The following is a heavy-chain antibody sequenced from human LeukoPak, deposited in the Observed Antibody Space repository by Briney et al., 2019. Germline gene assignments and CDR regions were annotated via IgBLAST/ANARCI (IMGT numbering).Heavy chain of an antibody. J-gene: IGHJ4*02. V-gene: IGHV3-23*01. CDR2: ISGSGGST. CDR1: GFTFSNYA. Sequence: GGSLRLSCAASGFTFSNYAMSWVRQAPGKGLAWVSAISGSGGSTYYADSVKGRFTISRDNSKNTLYLQMNSLRAEDTAVYYCAKDRSIATAALYYFDYWGQGTLVTVSS. CDR3: AKDRSIATAALYYFDY. D-gene: IGHD6-13*01.